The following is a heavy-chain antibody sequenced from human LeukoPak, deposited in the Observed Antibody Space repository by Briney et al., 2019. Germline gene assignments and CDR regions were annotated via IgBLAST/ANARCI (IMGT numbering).Heavy chain of an antibody. J-gene: IGHJ4*02. CDR2: ISSSRRYI. CDR3: ARDLRLEDVEMATMMDF. D-gene: IGHD5-24*01. CDR1: GFTFTYYT. V-gene: IGHV3-21*01. Sequence: GGSLRLSCTASGFTFTYYTMTWVRQPPRKGLEWVSSISSSRRYIYYADSVKGRFTISRDNTKNSLYLQMNTLRAEDTAVYFCARDLRLEDVEMATMMDFWGQGTLVTVSS.